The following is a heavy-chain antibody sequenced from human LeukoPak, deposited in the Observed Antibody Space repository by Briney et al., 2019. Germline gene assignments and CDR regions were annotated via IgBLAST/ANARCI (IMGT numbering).Heavy chain of an antibody. V-gene: IGHV4-30-4*08. CDR1: GGSISRGDYY. CDR3: SREFWPYNTPGDYYYYYMDV. J-gene: IGHJ6*03. CDR2: TYYSGSP. Sequence: PSETLSLTCTVSGGSISRGDYYWNWIRQPPGKGLEWIGYTYYSGSPYYSPSLKSRVTISVDTSKNQFSLKLSSVTAADTAVYYCSREFWPYNTPGDYYYYYMDVWGKGTTVTVSS. D-gene: IGHD1-1*01.